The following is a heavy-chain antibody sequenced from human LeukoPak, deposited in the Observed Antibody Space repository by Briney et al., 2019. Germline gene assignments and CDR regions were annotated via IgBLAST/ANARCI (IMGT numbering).Heavy chain of an antibody. CDR3: ARGLYDSSGPPIYYFDY. D-gene: IGHD3-22*01. CDR1: GFTFSSYS. CDR2: ISSSSSYI. Sequence: PGGSLRLSCAASGFTFSSYSMNWVRQAPEKGLEWVSSISSSSSYIYYADSVKGRFTISRDNAKNSLYLQMNSLRAEDTAVYYCARGLYDSSGPPIYYFDYWGQGTLVTVSS. V-gene: IGHV3-21*01. J-gene: IGHJ4*02.